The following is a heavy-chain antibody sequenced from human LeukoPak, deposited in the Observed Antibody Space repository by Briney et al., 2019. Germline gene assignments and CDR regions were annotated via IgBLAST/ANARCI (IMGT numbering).Heavy chain of an antibody. Sequence: SETLSLTCTVSGGSVSSGSSYSSWIRQPPGKGLEWIGYIYYSGSTNYNPSLKSRVTISVDTSKNQFSLKLSSVTAADTAVYYCAREGLYGDYVWSLDYWGQGTLVTVSS. J-gene: IGHJ4*02. V-gene: IGHV4-61*01. CDR2: IYYSGST. D-gene: IGHD4-17*01. CDR1: GGSVSSGSSY. CDR3: AREGLYGDYVWSLDY.